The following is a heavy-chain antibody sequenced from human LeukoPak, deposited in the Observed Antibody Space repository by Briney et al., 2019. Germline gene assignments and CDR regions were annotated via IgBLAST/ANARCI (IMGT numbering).Heavy chain of an antibody. CDR1: GFTFSSYW. V-gene: IGHV3-21*01. CDR3: ARDGGWKRGLLWFGESGGGDYYYGMDV. Sequence: GGSLRLSCAASGFTFSSYWMSWVRQAPGKGLEWVSSISSSSSYIYYADSVKGRFTISRDNAKNSLYLQMNSLRAEDTAVYYCARDGGWKRGLLWFGESGGGDYYYGMDVWGQGTTVTVSS. J-gene: IGHJ6*02. D-gene: IGHD3-10*01. CDR2: ISSSSSYI.